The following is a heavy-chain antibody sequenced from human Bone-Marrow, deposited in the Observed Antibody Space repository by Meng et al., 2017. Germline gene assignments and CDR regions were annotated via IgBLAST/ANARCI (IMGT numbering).Heavy chain of an antibody. CDR2: IKQDGSEK. D-gene: IGHD2-2*01. J-gene: IGHJ6*02. Sequence: GESLKISCAASGFTFSCYWMSWVRQAPGKGLEWVANIKQDGSEKYYVDSVKGRFTISRDNAKNSLYLQMNSLRAEDTAVYYCARDFRIFRVQQTPYYYYYGMDVWGQGTTVTVSS. V-gene: IGHV3-7*01. CDR1: GFTFSCYW. CDR3: ARDFRIFRVQQTPYYYYYGMDV.